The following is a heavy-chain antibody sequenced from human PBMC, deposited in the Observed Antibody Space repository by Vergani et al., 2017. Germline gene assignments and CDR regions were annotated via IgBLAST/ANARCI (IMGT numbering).Heavy chain of an antibody. Sequence: QVQLVESGGGVVQPGRSLRLSCAASGFTFSSYAMHWVRQAPGKGLEWVAFISFDGSNKYYADSVKGRFTISRDNSKNTLYLQMNSLRAEDTAVYFCARSDTPLGYCSSTSCLSWFDPWGQGTLVTVSS. V-gene: IGHV3-30-3*01. J-gene: IGHJ5*02. CDR2: ISFDGSNK. D-gene: IGHD2-2*01. CDR3: ARSDTPLGYCSSTSCLSWFDP. CDR1: GFTFSSYA.